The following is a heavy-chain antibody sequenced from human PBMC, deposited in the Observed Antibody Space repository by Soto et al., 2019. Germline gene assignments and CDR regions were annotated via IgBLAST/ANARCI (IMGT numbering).Heavy chain of an antibody. J-gene: IGHJ4*02. CDR3: ARGRYVDY. CDR2: ISAHNGNT. D-gene: IGHD1-1*01. Sequence: QVRLVQSGAEVKKPGASVKVSRKGSGYTFTSYGITWVRQAPGQGLEWMGWISAHNGNTNYAQKLQGRVTVTRDTSTSTAYMELRSLSSDDTAGYYCARGRYVDYWGQGALVTVSS. CDR1: GYTFTSYG. V-gene: IGHV1-18*01.